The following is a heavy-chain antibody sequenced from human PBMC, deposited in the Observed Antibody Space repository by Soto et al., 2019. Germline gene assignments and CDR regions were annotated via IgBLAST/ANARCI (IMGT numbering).Heavy chain of an antibody. V-gene: IGHV3-49*04. CDR3: SRDGYCSSTSCSGYYGMDV. J-gene: IGHJ6*02. CDR1: GFTFGDYG. CDR2: IRSKAYRGTT. Sequence: GGSLRLSCTASGFTFGDYGMSWVRQAPGKGLEWVGFIRSKAYRGTTEYGASVKGRFTISRDDSKSIAYLQMNSLKTEDTAVYYCSRDGYCSSTSCSGYYGMDVWGQGTTVTVSS. D-gene: IGHD2-2*01.